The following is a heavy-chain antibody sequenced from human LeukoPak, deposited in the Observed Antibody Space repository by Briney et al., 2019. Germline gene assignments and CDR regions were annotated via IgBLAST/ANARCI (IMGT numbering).Heavy chain of an antibody. J-gene: IGHJ4*02. V-gene: IGHV1-2*02. CDR2: INPNSGGT. CDR1: GYTFTGYY. CDR3: ARDKSYQLLLYLFDY. D-gene: IGHD2-2*01. Sequence: ASVKVFCKASGYTFTGYYMHWVRQAPGQGLEWMGWINPNSGGTNYAQKFQGRVTMTRDTSISTAYMELSRLRSDDTAVYYCARDKSYQLLLYLFDYWGQGTLVTVSS.